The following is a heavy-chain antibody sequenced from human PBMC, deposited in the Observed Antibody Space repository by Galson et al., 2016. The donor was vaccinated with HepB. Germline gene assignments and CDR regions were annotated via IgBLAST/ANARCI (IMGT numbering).Heavy chain of an antibody. CDR2: IYHSGST. CDR3: FQYGSGSYYNAPAVQH. CDR1: GGSISSTIYD. Sequence: ETLSPTCTVSGGSISSTIYDWGWIRQPPGKGLGWIGSIYHSGSTFYNLSLKSRVTISVDTSKNQFSLKLSSVTAADTAVYYCFQYGSGSYYNAPAVQHRGQGTLVTVSS. V-gene: IGHV4-39*01. J-gene: IGHJ1*01. D-gene: IGHD3-10*01.